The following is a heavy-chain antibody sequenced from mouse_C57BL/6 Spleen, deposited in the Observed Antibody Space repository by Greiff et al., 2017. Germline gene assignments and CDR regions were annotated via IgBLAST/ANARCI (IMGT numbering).Heavy chain of an antibody. CDR1: GYTFTSYW. J-gene: IGHJ1*03. V-gene: IGHV1-53*01. CDR2: INPSNGGT. CDR3: ARSAPNYYVSPYWYFDV. D-gene: IGHD1-1*01. Sequence: QVQLQQPGTELVKPGASVKLSCKASGYTFTSYWMHWVKQRPGQGLEWIGNINPSNGGTNYNEKFKSKATLTVDKSSSTAYMQLSSLTSEDSAVYCCARSAPNYYVSPYWYFDVWGTGTTVTVSS.